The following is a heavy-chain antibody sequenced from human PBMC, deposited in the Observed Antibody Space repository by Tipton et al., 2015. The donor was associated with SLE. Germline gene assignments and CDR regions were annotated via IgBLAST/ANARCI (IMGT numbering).Heavy chain of an antibody. CDR1: GGSIRSNY. CDR2: IFRNGNT. Sequence: TLSLTCTVSGGSIRSNYWSWIRQPAGKGLEWIGRIFRNGNTNYNPSLKSRVIMSVDTSKNQFSLKLGSVTAADTAIYYCAGVRDGARPFGSWGQGTLVTVSS. D-gene: IGHD5-24*01. V-gene: IGHV4-4*07. J-gene: IGHJ4*02. CDR3: AGVRDGARPFGS.